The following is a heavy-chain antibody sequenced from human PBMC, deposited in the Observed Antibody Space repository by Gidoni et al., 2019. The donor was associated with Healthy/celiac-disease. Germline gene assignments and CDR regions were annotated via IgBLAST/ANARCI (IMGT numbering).Heavy chain of an antibody. CDR3: ARQPYNWNYAKYYFDY. CDR2: IYYSGST. V-gene: IGHV4-39*01. CDR1: GGSISSSSYY. D-gene: IGHD1-7*01. J-gene: IGHJ4*02. Sequence: QLQLQESGPGLVKPSETLSLTCTVSGGSISSSSYYWGWIRQPPGKGLEWIGSIYYSGSTYYNPSLKSRVTISVDTSKNQFSLKLSSVTAADTAVYYCARQPYNWNYAKYYFDYWGQGTLVTVSS.